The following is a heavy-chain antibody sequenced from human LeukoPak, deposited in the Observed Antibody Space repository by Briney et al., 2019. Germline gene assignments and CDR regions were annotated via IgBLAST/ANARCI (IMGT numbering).Heavy chain of an antibody. CDR2: IYYSGST. CDR1: GGSISSYY. D-gene: IGHD1-26*01. CDR3: ARLKVGTTHPDY. Sequence: PSETLSLTCTVSGGSISSYYWSWIRQPPGKGLEWIGYIYYSGSTNYNPSLKSRVTISVDTSKNQFSLKLSSVTAADTAVYYCARLKVGTTHPDYWGQGTLVTVSS. V-gene: IGHV4-59*08. J-gene: IGHJ4*02.